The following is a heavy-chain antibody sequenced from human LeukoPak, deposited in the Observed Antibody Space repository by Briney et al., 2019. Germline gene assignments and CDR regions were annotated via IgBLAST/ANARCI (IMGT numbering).Heavy chain of an antibody. CDR2: TYYRSKWYN. V-gene: IGHV6-1*01. Sequence: SQTLSLTCALSGDIVSSNSAAWNWIRQSPSRGLEWLGRTYYRSKWYNEYAVSVESRISINPDTSKNQFSLQLNSVTPEDAAVYYCARGYCSTHSCYHFDYWGQGTLVTVSS. D-gene: IGHD2-2*01. CDR3: ARGYCSTHSCYHFDY. J-gene: IGHJ4*02. CDR1: GDIVSSNSAA.